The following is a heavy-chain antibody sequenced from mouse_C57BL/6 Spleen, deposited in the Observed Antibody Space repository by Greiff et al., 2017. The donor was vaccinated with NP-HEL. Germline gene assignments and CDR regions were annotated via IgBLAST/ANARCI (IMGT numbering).Heavy chain of an antibody. J-gene: IGHJ1*03. CDR1: GYAFTNYL. D-gene: IGHD1-1*01. V-gene: IGHV1-54*01. CDR3: ARDGDGSSDWYFDV. Sequence: VKLQESGAELVRPGTSVKVSCKASGYAFTNYLIEWVKQRPGQGLEWIGVINPGSGGTNYNEKFKGKATLTADKSSSTAYMQLSSLTSEDSAVYFCARDGDGSSDWYFDVWGTGTTVTVSS. CDR2: INPGSGGT.